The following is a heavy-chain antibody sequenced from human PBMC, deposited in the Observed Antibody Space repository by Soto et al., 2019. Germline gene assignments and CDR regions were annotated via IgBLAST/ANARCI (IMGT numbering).Heavy chain of an antibody. CDR2: IYYSGST. CDR1: GGSISSGGYY. J-gene: IGHJ6*02. D-gene: IGHD3-10*01. V-gene: IGHV4-31*03. CDR3: VRDGSGRDRTAV. Sequence: TLSLTCTVSGGSISSGGYYWSWIRQHPGKGLEWIGYIYYSGSTYYNPSLKSRVTISVDTSKNQFSLKLSSVTAADTAVYYCVRDGSGRDRTAVWGQGTTVTVSS.